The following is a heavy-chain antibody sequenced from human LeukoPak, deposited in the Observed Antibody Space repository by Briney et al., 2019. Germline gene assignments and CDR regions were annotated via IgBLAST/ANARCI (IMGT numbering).Heavy chain of an antibody. CDR3: ATGLNSGQGNYYYYYMDV. D-gene: IGHD4-23*01. V-gene: IGHV1-24*01. J-gene: IGHJ6*03. CDR2: FDPEDGET. Sequence: ASVTVSCKVSGYTLTELSMHWVRQAPGKGLEWMGGFDPEDGETIYAQKLQGRVTMTEDTSTDTAYMELSSLRSEDTAVYYCATGLNSGQGNYYYYYMDVWGKGTTVTVSS. CDR1: GYTLTELS.